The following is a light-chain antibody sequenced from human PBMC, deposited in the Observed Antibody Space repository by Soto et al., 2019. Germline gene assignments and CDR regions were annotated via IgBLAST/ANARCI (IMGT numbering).Light chain of an antibody. V-gene: IGKV3-20*01. CDR3: HHYGYGADT. CDR2: GAS. CDR1: ESVRNNS. J-gene: IGKJ2*01. Sequence: ELVLTQSPGTLSLSPGERDTISCRASESVRNNSLAWYQRHPGQAPRLLIFGASSRATGIPDRFTGSGSGADVSLTISRLESEDSAVYFCHHYGYGADTFGQGTKLEIK.